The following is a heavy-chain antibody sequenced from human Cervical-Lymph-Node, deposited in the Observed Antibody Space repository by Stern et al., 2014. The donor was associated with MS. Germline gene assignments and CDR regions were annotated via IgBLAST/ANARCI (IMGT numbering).Heavy chain of an antibody. CDR2: IVTGRGEI. J-gene: IGHJ5*02. V-gene: IGHV1-58*03. CDR3: AAGDPDDRGLMVA. D-gene: IGHD2-15*01. Sequence: QLVQSGPEVKRPGTSVKVSCKASGFRFSNFAVQWVRQARGQSLEWIGWIVTGRGEITYAQKFQGRVTISRDMSTSTAYMELSSLRLEDTALYFCAAGDPDDRGLMVAWGQGTLVTVSS. CDR1: GFRFSNFA.